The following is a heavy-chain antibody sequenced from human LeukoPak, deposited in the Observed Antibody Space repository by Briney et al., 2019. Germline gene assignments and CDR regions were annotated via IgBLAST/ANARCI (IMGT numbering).Heavy chain of an antibody. J-gene: IGHJ4*02. D-gene: IGHD2-15*01. CDR3: AMMVAAPFDY. CDR1: GYTFTSYG. Sequence: ASVTVSCTASGYTFTSYGISWVRQAPGQGLEWMGWISAYNGNTNYAQKLQGRVTMTTDTSTSTAYMELRSLRSDDTAVYYCAMMVAAPFDYWGQGTLVTVSS. V-gene: IGHV1-18*01. CDR2: ISAYNGNT.